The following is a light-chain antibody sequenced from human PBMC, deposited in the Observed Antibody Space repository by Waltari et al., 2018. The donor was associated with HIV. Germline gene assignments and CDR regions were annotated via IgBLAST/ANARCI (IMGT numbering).Light chain of an antibody. CDR3: HQYGNSPYT. J-gene: IGKJ2*01. CDR2: DAS. Sequence: EIVLTQSPVTLSLSPGERATLSCRASQSVSSNFLAWYQQKPGQSPRLLIYDASNMATGIPGRFIGSGAGTDFTLTVSRLEPEDFVVYYCHQYGNSPYTFGQGTKLEIK. CDR1: QSVSSNF. V-gene: IGKV3-20*01.